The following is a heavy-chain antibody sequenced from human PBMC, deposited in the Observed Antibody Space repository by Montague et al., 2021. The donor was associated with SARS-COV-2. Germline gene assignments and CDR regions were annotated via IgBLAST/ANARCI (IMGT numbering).Heavy chain of an antibody. CDR2: IDWXXXK. J-gene: IGHJ4*02. V-gene: IGHV2-70*01. Sequence: PALVKPTQTLTLTRRFSGFSLSVSGMSVAWIRPSPGKALEWLGHIDWXXXKYYRTSLKTRLTISKDTSTNQVVLTMTNMDPVDTGTYYCARIPYGSGGVFDYWGQGTLVTVSS. CDR1: GFSLSVSGMS. CDR3: ARIPYGSGGVFDY. D-gene: IGHD3-10*01.